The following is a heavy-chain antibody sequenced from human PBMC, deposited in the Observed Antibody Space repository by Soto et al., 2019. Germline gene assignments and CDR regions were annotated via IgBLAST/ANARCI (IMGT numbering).Heavy chain of an antibody. CDR1: GYTFTSYG. J-gene: IGHJ4*02. Sequence: ASVKVSCKASGYTFTSYGISWVRQAPGQGLEWKGWISAYNGDTNYAQKFQGRVTMTTDTSTSTAYMELKSLRSDDTAVYYCARDPRTYDSSSFRYFDYWGQGTLVTVSS. CDR2: ISAYNGDT. D-gene: IGHD3-22*01. V-gene: IGHV1-18*01. CDR3: ARDPRTYDSSSFRYFDY.